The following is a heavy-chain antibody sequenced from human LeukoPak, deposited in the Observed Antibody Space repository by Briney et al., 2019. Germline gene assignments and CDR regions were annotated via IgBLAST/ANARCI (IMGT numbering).Heavy chain of an antibody. D-gene: IGHD6-19*01. CDR1: GVSISSSNSY. J-gene: IGHJ4*02. Sequence: SETLSLTCTVSGVSISSSNSYWGWIRQPPGKGLEWIGSIYYSGNTYYNASLKSQVSISIDTSKNQFSLRLTSVTAADTAVYYCARGGVEWLVLGYWGQGTLVTVSS. CDR2: IYYSGNT. V-gene: IGHV4-39*01. CDR3: ARGGVEWLVLGY.